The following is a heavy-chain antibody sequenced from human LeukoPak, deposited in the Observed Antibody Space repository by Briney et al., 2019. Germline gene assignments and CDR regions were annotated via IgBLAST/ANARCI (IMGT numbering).Heavy chain of an antibody. D-gene: IGHD3-22*01. CDR3: AKDDYDSSGYLFDY. V-gene: IGHV3-23*01. J-gene: IGHJ4*02. CDR2: ISGSGGST. CDR1: GFTFSSYA. Sequence: GGSLRLSCAASGFTFSSYAVSWVRQAPGRGLEGVSAISGSGGSTYYADSVKGRFTISRDNSKNTLYLQMNSLRAEDTAVYYCAKDDYDSSGYLFDYWGQGTLVTVSS.